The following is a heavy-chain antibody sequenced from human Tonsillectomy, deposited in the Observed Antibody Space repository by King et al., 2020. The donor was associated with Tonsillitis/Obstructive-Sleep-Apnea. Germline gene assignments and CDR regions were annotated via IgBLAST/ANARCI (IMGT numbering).Heavy chain of an antibody. CDR2: IYWDDDK. V-gene: IGHV2-5*02. J-gene: IGHJ4*02. Sequence: ITLKESGPTLVKPTQTLTLTCTFSGFSFSTSEVGVGWIRQPPGKALEWLALIYWDDDKRYSPSLKSRLTITKDNSKNQVVLTMTNMEPVDTATYYCSHTKPSTSMITLPFDYWGQGTLVTVSS. CDR1: GFSFSTSEVG. CDR3: SHTKPSTSMITLPFDY. D-gene: IGHD3-22*01.